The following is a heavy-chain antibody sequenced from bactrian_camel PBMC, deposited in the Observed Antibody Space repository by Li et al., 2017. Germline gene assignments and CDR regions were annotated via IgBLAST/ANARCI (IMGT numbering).Heavy chain of an antibody. J-gene: IGHJ4*01. CDR1: ASVYC. D-gene: IGHD3*01. V-gene: IGHV3S53*01. CDR2: IANDGTV. Sequence: QVQLVESGGGSVQAGGSLTLSCVASASVYCMGWFRQAPGKTREGVATIANDGTVDYADSVMGRFTISRDNAKDTLYLQMNSLKIEDTAVYYCALGSSRQATMTARGKGTQV.